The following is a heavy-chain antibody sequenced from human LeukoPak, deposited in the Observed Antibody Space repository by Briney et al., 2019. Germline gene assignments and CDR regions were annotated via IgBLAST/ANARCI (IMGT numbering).Heavy chain of an antibody. CDR3: ARQENYYDSSGYYSFDY. CDR1: GYSFTSYW. J-gene: IGHJ4*02. CDR2: IYPGDSDT. Sequence: GESLKISCKGSGYSFTSYWIGWVRQMPGIGLEWMGIIYPGDSDTRYSPSFQGQVTISADKSISTAYLQWSSLKASDTAMYYCARQENYYDSSGYYSFDYWGQGTLVTVSS. D-gene: IGHD3-22*01. V-gene: IGHV5-51*01.